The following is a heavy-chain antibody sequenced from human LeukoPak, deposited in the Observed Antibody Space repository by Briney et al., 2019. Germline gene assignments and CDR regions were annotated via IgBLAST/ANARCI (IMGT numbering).Heavy chain of an antibody. D-gene: IGHD2-2*01. CDR2: IRPESGDT. CDR1: GGTFISYA. V-gene: IGHV1-2*04. CDR3: ARDVVLPHGGYGLDV. Sequence: ASVKVSCKASGGTFISYAISWVRQAPGQGLEWMGWIRPESGDTNSAQKFQDWITLSRDTSTSTAYLELTRLTSDDTAIYYCARDVVLPHGGYGLDVWGQGTTVTVPS. J-gene: IGHJ6*02.